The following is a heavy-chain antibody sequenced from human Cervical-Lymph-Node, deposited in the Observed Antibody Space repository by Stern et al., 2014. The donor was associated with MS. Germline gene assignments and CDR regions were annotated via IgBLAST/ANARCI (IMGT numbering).Heavy chain of an antibody. Sequence: EMQLVESGGGLVQPRGSLRLSCAASGFTVSSNEMSWIRQAPGKGLEWVSSISGGSTYYADSRKGRFTISRDNSKNTLYLQMNSLRAEDTAVYYCASSSSSWEGYFDYWGQGTLVTVSS. CDR3: ASSSSSWEGYFDY. J-gene: IGHJ4*02. CDR1: GFTVSSNE. V-gene: IGHV3-38*02. CDR2: ISGGST. D-gene: IGHD6-13*01.